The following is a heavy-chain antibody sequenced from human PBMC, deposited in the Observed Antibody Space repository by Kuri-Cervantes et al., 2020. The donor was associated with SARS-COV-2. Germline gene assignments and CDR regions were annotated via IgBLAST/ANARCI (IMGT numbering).Heavy chain of an antibody. Sequence: GGSLRLSCAASGFSFSSYAMSWVRQAPGKGLEWVSVISGSGTGAYYADSVKGRFTISRDNSKNTLYLQMNSLRAEDTAVYFWAKDPTATTEYYYAMDVWGQGTTVTGSS. V-gene: IGHV3-23*01. CDR3: AKDPTATTEYYYAMDV. D-gene: IGHD1-7*01. J-gene: IGHJ6*02. CDR2: ISGSGTGA. CDR1: GFSFSSYA.